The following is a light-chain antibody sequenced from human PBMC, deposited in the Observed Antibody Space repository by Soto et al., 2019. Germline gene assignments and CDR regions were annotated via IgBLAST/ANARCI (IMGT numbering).Light chain of an antibody. V-gene: IGLV9-49*01. J-gene: IGLJ2*01. CDR1: SGYSNYK. CDR2: VGTGGIVG. CDR3: GADHGSGSNFVVV. Sequence: QLVLTQPPSASPSLGASVTLTCTLSSGYSNYKVDWYQQRPGKGPRFVMRVGTGGIVGSKGDGIPDRFSVLGSGLNRYLTIKNIQEEDESDYHCGADHGSGSNFVVVFGGGTKLTVL.